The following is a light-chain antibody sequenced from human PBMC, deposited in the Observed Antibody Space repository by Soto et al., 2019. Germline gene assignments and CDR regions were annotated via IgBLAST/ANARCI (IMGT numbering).Light chain of an antibody. CDR3: CSYASNFAI. J-gene: IGLJ2*01. V-gene: IGLV2-11*01. CDR1: SNDVGVDTS. CDR2: DVF. Sequence: QSALTQPRSVSGFPGQSVTISCTGTSNDVGVDTSVSWYQHHPDKAPKLIIYDVFQRPSGVPDRFSGSTSGNTASLTVSGVQAEDEADYYCCSYASNFAIFGGGTKVPS.